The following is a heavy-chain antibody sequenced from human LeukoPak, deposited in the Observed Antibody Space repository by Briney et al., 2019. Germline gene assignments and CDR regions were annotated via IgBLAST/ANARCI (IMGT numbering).Heavy chain of an antibody. CDR1: GGTFSCYA. Sequence: SVKVSCKASGGTFSCYAISWVRQAPGQGLEWMGGIIPIFGTANYAQKFQGRVTITADESTSTAYMELSSLRSEDTAVYYCARATQYCSSTSCHLGYWGQGTLVTVSS. CDR3: ARATQYCSSTSCHLGY. V-gene: IGHV1-69*01. CDR2: IIPIFGTA. D-gene: IGHD2-2*01. J-gene: IGHJ4*02.